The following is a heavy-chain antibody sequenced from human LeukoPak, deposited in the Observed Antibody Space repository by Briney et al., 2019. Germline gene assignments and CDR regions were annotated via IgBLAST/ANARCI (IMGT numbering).Heavy chain of an antibody. J-gene: IGHJ3*02. D-gene: IGHD6-19*01. V-gene: IGHV3-9*01. CDR1: GFTFDDYA. CDR3: AKDTVSSGWLPRGAFDI. Sequence: QTGGSLRLSCAASGFTFDDYAMHWVRQAPGKGLEWVSGISWNSGSIGYADSVKGRFTISRDNAKNSLYLQMNSLRAEDTALYYCAKDTVSSGWLPRGAFDIWGQGTMVTVSS. CDR2: ISWNSGSI.